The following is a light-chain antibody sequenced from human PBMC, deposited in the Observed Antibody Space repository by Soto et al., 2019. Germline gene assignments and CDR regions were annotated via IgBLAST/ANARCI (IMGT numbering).Light chain of an antibody. CDR2: AAS. V-gene: IGKV1-12*01. CDR1: QGIGSW. J-gene: IGKJ5*01. Sequence: DIQMTQSPSSVSASVGDRVTVTCRASQGIGSWLAWYQKKPGKAPILLIYAASSLQSGVPSRFSGSGSETDFTLTISSLQPEDCAIYFCQQANSFPITFGQGTRLEIK. CDR3: QQANSFPIT.